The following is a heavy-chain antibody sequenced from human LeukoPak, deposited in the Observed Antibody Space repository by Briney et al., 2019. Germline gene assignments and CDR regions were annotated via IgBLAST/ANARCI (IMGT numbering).Heavy chain of an antibody. CDR1: GYSISSGYY. J-gene: IGHJ4*02. Sequence: SETLSLTCTVSGYSISSGYYWGWIRQPPGKGLEWIGSIRQSGTTYHNPSLRSRVTISVDTSKNQFSLKLTSVAAADTAMYSCAREVRSGYFYFDYWGQGTLVTVPS. CDR2: IRQSGTT. CDR3: AREVRSGYFYFDY. D-gene: IGHD5-12*01. V-gene: IGHV4-38-2*02.